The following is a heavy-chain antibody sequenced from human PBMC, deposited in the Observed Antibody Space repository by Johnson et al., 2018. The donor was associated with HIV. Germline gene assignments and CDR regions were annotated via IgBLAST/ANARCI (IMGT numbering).Heavy chain of an antibody. CDR3: AKDLPSGWDGGDAFDI. Sequence: QMLLVESGGGVVQPGRSPRLSCAASGFTFSSYAMHWVRQAPGKGLEWVAVISYDGSNKYYADSVKGRFTISRDNSKNTLYLQMNSLRPEDTAVYYCAKDLPSGWDGGDAFDIWGQGTMVIVSS. CDR2: ISYDGSNK. CDR1: GFTFSSYA. D-gene: IGHD6-19*01. J-gene: IGHJ3*02. V-gene: IGHV3-30-3*01.